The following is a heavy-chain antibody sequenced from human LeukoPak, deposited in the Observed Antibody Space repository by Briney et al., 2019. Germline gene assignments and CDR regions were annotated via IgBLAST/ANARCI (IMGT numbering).Heavy chain of an antibody. CDR1: GGSISSYY. D-gene: IGHD3-22*01. CDR3: ARHSYYYDSSGYLDY. V-gene: IGHV4-4*09. J-gene: IGHJ4*02. CDR2: IYTRGST. Sequence: PSETLSLTCTVSGGSISSYYWSWIRQPPGKGLEWIGYIYTRGSTNYNPSLKSRVPISVDTSKNQFSLKLSSVTAADTAVYYCARHSYYYDSSGYLDYWGLGTLVTVSS.